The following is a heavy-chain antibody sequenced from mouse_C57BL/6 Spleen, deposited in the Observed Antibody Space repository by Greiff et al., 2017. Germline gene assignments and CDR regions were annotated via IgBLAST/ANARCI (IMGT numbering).Heavy chain of an antibody. CDR2: ISYDGSN. J-gene: IGHJ1*03. CDR3: ARNYYGSGSYFDV. Sequence: EVKLMESGPGLVKPSQSLSLTCSVTGYSITSGYYWNWIRHFPGNKLEWMGYISYDGSNNYNPSLKNRISITRDTSKNQFFLKLNSVTTEDTATYYCARNYYGSGSYFDVWGTGTTVTVSS. D-gene: IGHD1-1*01. V-gene: IGHV3-6*01. CDR1: GYSITSGYY.